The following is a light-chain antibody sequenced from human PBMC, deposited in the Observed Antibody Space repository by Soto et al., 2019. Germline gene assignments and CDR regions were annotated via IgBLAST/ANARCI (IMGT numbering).Light chain of an antibody. J-gene: IGLJ1*01. CDR3: CSYSGSSTYV. Sequence: QSALTQPASVSGSPGQSITIACTGTSSDFGSYNLVSWYQQHPGKAPKLMIYEGSKRPSGVYNRFSGSKSGNTASLTISGLQAEDEADYYCCSYSGSSTYVFGTGTKLTVL. CDR1: SSDFGSYNL. V-gene: IGLV2-23*01. CDR2: EGS.